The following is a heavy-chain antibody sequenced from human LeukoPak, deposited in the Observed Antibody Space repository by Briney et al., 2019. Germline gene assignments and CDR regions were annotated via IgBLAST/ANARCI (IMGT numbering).Heavy chain of an antibody. D-gene: IGHD5-12*01. Sequence: SETLSLTCTVSGGSFSSGGYYWSWIRQHPGKGLEWIGYIYYSGSTYYNPSLKSRVTISVDTSKNQFSLKLSSVTAADTAVYYCARDYDYMAFDPWGQGTLVTVSS. J-gene: IGHJ5*02. CDR3: ARDYDYMAFDP. CDR2: IYYSGST. CDR1: GGSFSSGGYY. V-gene: IGHV4-31*03.